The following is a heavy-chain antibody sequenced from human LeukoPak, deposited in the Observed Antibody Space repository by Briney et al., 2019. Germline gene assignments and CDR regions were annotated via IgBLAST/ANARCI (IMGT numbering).Heavy chain of an antibody. V-gene: IGHV3-23*01. CDR3: ARESRREGYNPAYYYYYYMDV. CDR1: GFTFSSHG. Sequence: PGETLRLSCAASGFTFSSHGMNWVRQAPGKGLEWVSGISGSGGNTYYADSVKGRFTISRDNSKNTLYLQMNSLRAEDTAVYYCARESRREGYNPAYYYYYYMDVWGKGTTVTVSS. J-gene: IGHJ6*03. D-gene: IGHD5-24*01. CDR2: ISGSGGNT.